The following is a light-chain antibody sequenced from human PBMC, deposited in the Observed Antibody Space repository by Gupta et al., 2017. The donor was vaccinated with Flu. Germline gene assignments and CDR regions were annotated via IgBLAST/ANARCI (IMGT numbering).Light chain of an antibody. CDR1: SGIIASAY. CDR2: ENK. V-gene: IGLV6-57*01. J-gene: IGLJ1*01. CDR3: QYYDVNTEV. Sequence: NFVLTQLHSVSESPVKTVTISCTRSSGIIASAYVQWYKQRAGSPPITCWEENKQRPSGVHERCSGYIDNSKSVSLTISGLGTEDEDYYYCQYYDVNTEVFGTGTKVTV.